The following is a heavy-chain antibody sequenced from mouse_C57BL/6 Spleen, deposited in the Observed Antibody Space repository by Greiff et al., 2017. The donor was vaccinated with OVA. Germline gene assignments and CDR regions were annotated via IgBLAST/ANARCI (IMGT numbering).Heavy chain of an antibody. D-gene: IGHD2-5*01. CDR3: ARNDYSNSFAY. Sequence: QVQLQQSGPELVKPGASVKISCKASGYAFSSSWMNWVKQRPGKGLEWIGRIYPGDGDTNYNGKFKGKATLTADKSSSTAYMQLSSLTSEDSAVYFCARNDYSNSFAYWGQGTLVTVSA. V-gene: IGHV1-82*01. CDR1: GYAFSSSW. CDR2: IYPGDGDT. J-gene: IGHJ3*01.